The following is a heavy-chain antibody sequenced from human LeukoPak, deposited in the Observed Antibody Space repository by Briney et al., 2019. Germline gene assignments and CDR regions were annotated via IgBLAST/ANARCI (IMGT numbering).Heavy chain of an antibody. CDR1: GFTFSSYG. Sequence: GGSLRLSCAASGFTFSSYGMHWVRQAPGKGLEWVSLISWDGGSTKYADSVKGRFTISRDNSKNSLYLQMNSLRTEDTALYYCAKGTGKSTLNWFDPWGRGTLVTVSS. CDR3: AKGTGKSTLNWFDP. V-gene: IGHV3-43*01. D-gene: IGHD1-14*01. J-gene: IGHJ5*02. CDR2: ISWDGGST.